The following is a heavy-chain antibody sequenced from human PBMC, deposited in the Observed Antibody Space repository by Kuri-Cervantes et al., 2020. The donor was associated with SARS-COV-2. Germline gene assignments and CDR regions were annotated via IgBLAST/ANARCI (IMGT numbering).Heavy chain of an antibody. Sequence: SETLSLTCAVSGYSISSGYYWGWIRQPPGKGLEWIGSIYHSGSTYYNPSLKSRVTISVDTSKNQFSLKLSSVTAADTAVYYCARVFYYDSSGYYPHYYYMDVWGKGTTVTVSS. J-gene: IGHJ6*03. V-gene: IGHV4-38-2*01. CDR1: GYSISSGYY. CDR2: IYHSGST. D-gene: IGHD3-22*01. CDR3: ARVFYYDSSGYYPHYYYMDV.